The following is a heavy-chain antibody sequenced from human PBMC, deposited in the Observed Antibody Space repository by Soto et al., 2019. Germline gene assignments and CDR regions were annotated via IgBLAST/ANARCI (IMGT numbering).Heavy chain of an antibody. V-gene: IGHV3-23*01. CDR1: FXXSSYA. CDR2: ISGSGGST. Sequence: FXXSSYALIWVHQAPGKGLQWFSAISGSGGSTYYADSVKGRFTISRDNSKTTLYLQMNSLRAEDTAVYYCAKTGAWGEPYYFDYWGQGTLVPVSS. CDR3: AKTGAWGEPYYFDY. J-gene: IGHJ4*02. D-gene: IGHD3-16*01.